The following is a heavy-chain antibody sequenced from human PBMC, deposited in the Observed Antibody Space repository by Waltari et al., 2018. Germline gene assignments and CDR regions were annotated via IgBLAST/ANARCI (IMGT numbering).Heavy chain of an antibody. CDR2: IYSGGSST. CDR3: AKDQDYYDSSGYYNDAFDI. Sequence: EVQLLESGGGLVQPGGSLRLSCAASGFTFSSYAMSWVRQAPGKGLEWVSVIYSGGSSTYYADSVKGRCTISRDNSKNTLYLQMNSLRAEDTAVYYCAKDQDYYDSSGYYNDAFDIWGQGTMVTVSS. D-gene: IGHD3-22*01. J-gene: IGHJ3*02. CDR1: GFTFSSYA. V-gene: IGHV3-23*03.